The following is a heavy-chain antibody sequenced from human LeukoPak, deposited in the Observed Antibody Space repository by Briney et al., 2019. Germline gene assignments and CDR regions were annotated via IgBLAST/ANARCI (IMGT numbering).Heavy chain of an antibody. Sequence: PGVSLRLSCAASGFTFSSYSMNWVRQAPGKGLEWVSSISSSSYYTYYADSVMGRFTISRDNAKNSLYLQMNSLGAEDTAVYYCAVAGLSYWYFDLWGRGTLVTVSS. V-gene: IGHV3-21*01. CDR2: ISSSSYYT. CDR1: GFTFSSYS. J-gene: IGHJ2*01. CDR3: AVAGLSYWYFDL. D-gene: IGHD6-19*01.